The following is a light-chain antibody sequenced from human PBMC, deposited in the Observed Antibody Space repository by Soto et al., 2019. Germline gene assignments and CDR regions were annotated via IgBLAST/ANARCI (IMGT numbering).Light chain of an antibody. CDR2: DAS. Sequence: EIVLTQSPGTLSLSPGERATLSCRASQSVRSSYLAWYQQKPGQAPRLLIYDASSRATGIPDRFSGSGSGTDFTLIISRLEPEDFAVYYCQQYGSSPTTFGQGTKVEIK. CDR3: QQYGSSPTT. V-gene: IGKV3-20*01. J-gene: IGKJ1*01. CDR1: QSVRSSY.